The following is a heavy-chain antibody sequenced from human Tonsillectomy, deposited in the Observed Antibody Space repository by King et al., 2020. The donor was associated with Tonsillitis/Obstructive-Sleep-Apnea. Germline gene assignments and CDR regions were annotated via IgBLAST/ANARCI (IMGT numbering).Heavy chain of an antibody. D-gene: IGHD5-18*01. CDR1: GGSFSAYY. CDR2: INHSGST. Sequence: VQLQQWGAGLLKPSETLSLTCAVYGGSFSAYYRSWIRQPPGKGLEGSGEINHSGSTNYNPSLKSRVTISVDTSKNQFSLKLSSVTAADTAVYYCAREVTGNDPSSDYYYYMDVWGKGTTVTVSS. CDR3: AREVTGNDPSSDYYYYMDV. V-gene: IGHV4-34*01. J-gene: IGHJ6*03.